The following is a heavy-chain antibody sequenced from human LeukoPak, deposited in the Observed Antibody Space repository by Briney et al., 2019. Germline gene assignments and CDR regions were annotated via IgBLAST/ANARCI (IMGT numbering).Heavy chain of an antibody. CDR2: ISSSSSYI. V-gene: IGHV3-21*01. Sequence: GGSLRLSCAASGFTFSSYSMNWVRQAPGKGLEWVSSISSSSSYIYYADSVKGRFTIPRDNAKNSLYLQMNSLRAEDTAVYYCARAAAVARPDYWGQGTLVTVSS. D-gene: IGHD6-25*01. CDR3: ARAAAVARPDY. CDR1: GFTFSSYS. J-gene: IGHJ4*02.